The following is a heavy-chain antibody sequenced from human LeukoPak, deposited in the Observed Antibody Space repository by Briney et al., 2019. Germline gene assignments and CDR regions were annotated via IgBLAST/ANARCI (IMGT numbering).Heavy chain of an antibody. Sequence: GSLRLSCAASGFSISSYSMNWVRQAPGKGLEWVSSISSSSTYIYYADSVRGRFTISRDNAKDSLLLQMNSLRAEDTGVYFCARVWSPPYTSSWPDYFDHWGQGTLVTVSS. V-gene: IGHV3-21*01. CDR2: ISSSSTYI. CDR3: ARVWSPPYTSSWPDYFDH. D-gene: IGHD2-2*01. J-gene: IGHJ4*02. CDR1: GFSISSYS.